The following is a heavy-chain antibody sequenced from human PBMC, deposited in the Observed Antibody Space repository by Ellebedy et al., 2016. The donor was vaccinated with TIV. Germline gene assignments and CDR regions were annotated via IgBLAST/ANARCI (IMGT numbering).Heavy chain of an antibody. Sequence: GESLKISCAASGFTFSSYSMNWVRQAPGKGLEWVSYISSSSSTIYYADSVKGRFTISRDNAKNSLYLQMNSLRAEDTAVYYCAVLAGKGSWDYWGQGTLVTVSS. CDR1: GFTFSSYS. J-gene: IGHJ4*02. V-gene: IGHV3-48*01. D-gene: IGHD6-19*01. CDR3: AVLAGKGSWDY. CDR2: ISSSSSTI.